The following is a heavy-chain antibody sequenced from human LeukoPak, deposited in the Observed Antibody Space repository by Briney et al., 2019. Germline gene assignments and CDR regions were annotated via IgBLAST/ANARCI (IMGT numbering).Heavy chain of an antibody. J-gene: IGHJ4*02. Sequence: QPGGSLRHSCAASGFTFSSYAMSWVRQAPGKGLEWVSAISGSGGSTYYADSVKGRFTISRDNAKNSLYLQMNSLRAEDTALYYCARDYDYGDYPGYWGQGTLVTVSS. V-gene: IGHV3-23*01. CDR3: ARDYDYGDYPGY. CDR2: ISGSGGST. D-gene: IGHD4-17*01. CDR1: GFTFSSYA.